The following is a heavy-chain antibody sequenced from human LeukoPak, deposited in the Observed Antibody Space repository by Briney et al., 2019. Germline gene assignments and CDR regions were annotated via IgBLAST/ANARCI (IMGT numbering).Heavy chain of an antibody. CDR1: GGSLNTYY. Sequence: PSETLSLTCTVSGGSLNTYYWSWIRQPPGKGLEWIAYVRANGENNYNPSLKSRVAISLDTANDQISLTLNFVTAADTAIYYCARQPANTAAFDIWGLGTMVTVSS. V-gene: IGHV4-59*08. CDR3: ARQPANTAAFDI. J-gene: IGHJ3*02. D-gene: IGHD5-18*01. CDR2: VRANGEN.